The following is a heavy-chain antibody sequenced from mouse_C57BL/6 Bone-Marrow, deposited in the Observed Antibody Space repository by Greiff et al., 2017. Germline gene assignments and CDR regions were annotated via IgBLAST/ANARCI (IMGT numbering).Heavy chain of an antibody. J-gene: IGHJ2*01. CDR3: TRGETGTYF. D-gene: IGHD4-1*01. V-gene: IGHV1-22*01. Sequence: VQLQQSGPELVKPGASVKMSCKASGYTFPDYNMHWVKQSHGKSLEWIGYINPYNGGTNYNQKFKGKATLTVNKSSSTAYMELRSLTSDDAAVYYCTRGETGTYFWGQCTTLTVSS. CDR2: INPYNGGT. CDR1: GYTFPDYN.